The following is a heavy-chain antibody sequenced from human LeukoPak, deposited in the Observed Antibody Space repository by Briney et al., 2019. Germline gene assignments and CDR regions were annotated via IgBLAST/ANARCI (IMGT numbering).Heavy chain of an antibody. V-gene: IGHV4-59*08. D-gene: IGHD3-10*01. CDR3: GQWGYYGSGSLF. Sequence: SETLSLTCTVSGGSISSYYWSWIRQPPGKGLEWIGYAHYSGTTNYNPSLKSRVTISVDTSKNQFSLQLSSVTAADTAVYYCGQWGYYGSGSLFWGQGTLVTVSS. CDR1: GGSISSYY. CDR2: AHYSGTT. J-gene: IGHJ4*02.